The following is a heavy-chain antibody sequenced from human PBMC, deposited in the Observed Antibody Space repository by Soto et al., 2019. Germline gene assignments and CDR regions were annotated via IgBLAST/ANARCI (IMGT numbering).Heavy chain of an antibody. CDR3: ARVHGNYYYYGMDV. CDR1: GGTFSSYT. J-gene: IGHJ6*02. CDR2: IIPILGIA. Sequence: SVKVSCKASGGTFSSYTNSWVRQAPGQGLEWMGRIIPILGIANYAQKFQGRVTITADKSTSTAYMELSSLRSEDTAVYYCARVHGNYYYYGMDVWGQGTTVTVSS. V-gene: IGHV1-69*02.